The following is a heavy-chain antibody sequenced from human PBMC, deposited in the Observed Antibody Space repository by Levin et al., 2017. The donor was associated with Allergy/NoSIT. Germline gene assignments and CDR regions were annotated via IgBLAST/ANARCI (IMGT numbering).Heavy chain of an antibody. Sequence: HAGGSLRLSCAASGFIFSNYPMHWVRQAPGKGLEWVAVISYDASNQYYADSVKGRFTISRDNSKNTLFLQTNSLRADDTAVYYCAAGPTAHLVLVGWDYWGQGTLVTVSS. CDR2: ISYDASNQ. V-gene: IGHV3-30*04. D-gene: IGHD2-8*02. CDR1: GFIFSNYP. CDR3: AAGPTAHLVLVGWDY. J-gene: IGHJ4*02.